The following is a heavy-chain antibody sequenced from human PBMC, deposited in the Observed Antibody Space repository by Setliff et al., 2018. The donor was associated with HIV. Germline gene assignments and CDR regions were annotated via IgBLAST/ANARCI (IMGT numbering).Heavy chain of an antibody. CDR3: ARTRGRAPVSYYFDS. D-gene: IGHD2-2*01. CDR1: SGSISGYY. J-gene: IGHJ4*02. Sequence: SETLSLTCRVSSGSISGYYWSWVRQPPGRGLEWIGYVSYSGSTSYNPSLNSRVTMSVDTSRDQFSLKLSSVTAADTAVYYCARTRGRAPVSYYFDSWGQGRLVTVSS. V-gene: IGHV4-59*01. CDR2: VSYSGST.